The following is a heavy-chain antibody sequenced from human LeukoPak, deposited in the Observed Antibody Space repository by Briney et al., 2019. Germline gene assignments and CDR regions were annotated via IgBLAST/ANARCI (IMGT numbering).Heavy chain of an antibody. CDR1: GYTFTGYY. Sequence: ASVKVSCKASGYTFTGYYMHWVRQAPGQGLEWMGWINPNSGGTNYAQKFQGRVTMTRDTSISTAYMELSRLRSDDTAVYYCARASYYYGSGSSNYYYYYMDVWGKGTTVTVSS. CDR2: INPNSGGT. D-gene: IGHD3-10*01. J-gene: IGHJ6*03. CDR3: ARASYYYGSGSSNYYYYYMDV. V-gene: IGHV1-2*02.